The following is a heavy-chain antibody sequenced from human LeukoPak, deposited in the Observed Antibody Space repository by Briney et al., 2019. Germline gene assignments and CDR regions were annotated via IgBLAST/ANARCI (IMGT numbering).Heavy chain of an antibody. V-gene: IGHV3-64*01. D-gene: IGHD1-26*01. CDR1: GFTFSSYA. CDR2: ISSNGGST. CDR3: ARDGRFIDAFDI. Sequence: GGSLRLSCAASGFTFSSYAMHWVRQAPGKGLEYVSAISSNGGSTYYANSVKGRFTISRDNSKNTLYLQMNSLRAEDTAVYYCARDGRFIDAFDIWGQGTMVTVSS. J-gene: IGHJ3*02.